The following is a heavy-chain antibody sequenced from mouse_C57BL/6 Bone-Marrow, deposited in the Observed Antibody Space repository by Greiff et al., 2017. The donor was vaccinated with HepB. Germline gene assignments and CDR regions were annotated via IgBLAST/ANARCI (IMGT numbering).Heavy chain of an antibody. CDR3: ARELRIYAMDY. CDR1: GYAFSSYW. J-gene: IGHJ4*01. Sequence: QVQLQQSGAELVKPGASVKISCKASGYAFSSYWMNWVKQRPGKGLEWIGQIYPGDGDTNYNGKFKGKATLTADKSSSPAYMQLSSLTSEDSAVYFCARELRIYAMDYWGQGTSVTVSS. CDR2: IYPGDGDT. D-gene: IGHD1-1*01. V-gene: IGHV1-80*01.